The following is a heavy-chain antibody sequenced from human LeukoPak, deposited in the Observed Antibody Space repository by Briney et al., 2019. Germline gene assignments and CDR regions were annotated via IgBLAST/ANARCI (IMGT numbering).Heavy chain of an antibody. J-gene: IGHJ4*02. CDR3: ARADGYNRKFDY. Sequence: GGSLRLSCAASGFSFSSYSMNWVRQAPGKGLEWVSYISSGSSTMYYADSVKGRFTISRDNVKNSLYLQMNSLRDEDTAVYYCARADGYNRKFDYWGQGTLVTVSS. V-gene: IGHV3-48*02. CDR2: ISSGSSTM. D-gene: IGHD5-24*01. CDR1: GFSFSSYS.